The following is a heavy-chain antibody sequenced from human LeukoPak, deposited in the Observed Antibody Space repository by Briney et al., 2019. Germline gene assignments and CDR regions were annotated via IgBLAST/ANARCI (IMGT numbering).Heavy chain of an antibody. CDR2: IKSDGSST. D-gene: IGHD6-13*01. V-gene: IGHV3-74*01. J-gene: IGHJ4*02. CDR1: GFTFSSYW. CDR3: ARDRANAAGEHYFDY. Sequence: GGSLRLSCAASGFTFSSYWMHWVRHAPGKGLVWVSHIKSDGSSTNYADSVKGRLTLSRDNAKNMVYLQMNSLRVEDTALYYCARDRANAAGEHYFDYWGQGTQVGVSS.